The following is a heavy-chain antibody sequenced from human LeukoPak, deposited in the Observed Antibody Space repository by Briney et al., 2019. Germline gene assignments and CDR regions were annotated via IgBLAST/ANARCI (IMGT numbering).Heavy chain of an antibody. CDR3: ARDRGDYDSSGYYYVDAFDI. V-gene: IGHV1-18*01. CDR1: GYTFTSYG. J-gene: IGHJ3*02. D-gene: IGHD3-22*01. CDR2: ISAYNGNT. Sequence: ASVKVSCKASGYTFTSYGISWVRQAPGQGLEWRGWISAYNGNTNYAQKLQGRVTVTTDTSTSTAYMELRSLRSDDTAVYYCARDRGDYDSSGYYYVDAFDIWGQGTMVTVSS.